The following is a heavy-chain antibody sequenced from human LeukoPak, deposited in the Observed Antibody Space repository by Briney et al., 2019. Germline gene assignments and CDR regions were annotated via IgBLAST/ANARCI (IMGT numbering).Heavy chain of an antibody. CDR2: IIPIFGTA. V-gene: IGHV1-69*01. J-gene: IGHJ4*02. D-gene: IGHD5-18*01. CDR1: GGTFSSYA. Sequence: ASVKVSCKASGGTFSSYAISWVRQAPGQGLEWMGGIIPIFGTANYAQKFQGRVTITADESTSTAYMELGSLRSEDTAVYYCARSGVQLWLLCYWGQGTLVTVSS. CDR3: ARSGVQLWLLCY.